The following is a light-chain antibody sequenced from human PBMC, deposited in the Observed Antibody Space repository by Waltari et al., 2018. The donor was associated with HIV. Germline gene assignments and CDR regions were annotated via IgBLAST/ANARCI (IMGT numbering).Light chain of an antibody. CDR2: AVY. Sequence: DIPMTQSPSSLSASVGDRVTITCRASQSVDHYLSWYQQKPGKAPTLLIYAVYNLRGGGPSRVSGSGAGTTFTLTTNGLQPEELATYYGQHWFSTPRWTFGQGTTVGIK. CDR1: QSVDHY. CDR3: QHWFSTPRWT. J-gene: IGKJ1*01. V-gene: IGKV1-39*01.